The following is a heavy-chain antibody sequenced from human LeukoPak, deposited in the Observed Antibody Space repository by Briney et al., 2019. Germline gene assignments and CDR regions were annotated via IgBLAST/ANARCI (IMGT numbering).Heavy chain of an antibody. Sequence: PGGSLRLSCAASGFTFSSYAMSWVRQAPGKGLEWVSAISGSGGSTYYADSVKGRFTISRDNSKNTLYLQMNSLRAEDTAVYYCAKLQYYYVSSGYYGGFDYWGQGTLDTVSS. D-gene: IGHD3-22*01. V-gene: IGHV3-23*01. CDR3: AKLQYYYVSSGYYGGFDY. J-gene: IGHJ4*02. CDR2: ISGSGGST. CDR1: GFTFSSYA.